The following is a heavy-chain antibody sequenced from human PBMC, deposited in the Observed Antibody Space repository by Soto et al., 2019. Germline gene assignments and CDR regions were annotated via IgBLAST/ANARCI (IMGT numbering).Heavy chain of an antibody. CDR2: IYYSGST. J-gene: IGHJ5*02. Sequence: SETLSLTCTVSGGSISSGGYYWSWIRQHPGKGLEWIGYIYYSGSTYYNPSLKSRVTISVDTSKNQFSLKLSSVTAADTAVYYCARDVCTNGVCYTGRNNWFDPWGQGTLVTVSS. CDR3: ARDVCTNGVCYTGRNNWFDP. D-gene: IGHD2-8*01. CDR1: GGSISSGGYY. V-gene: IGHV4-31*03.